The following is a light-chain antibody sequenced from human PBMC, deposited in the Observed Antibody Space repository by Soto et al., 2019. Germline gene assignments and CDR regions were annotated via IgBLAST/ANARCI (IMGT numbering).Light chain of an antibody. CDR2: SGN. CDR3: AAWDDSLNGVV. CDR1: SSNVGGYT. Sequence: QSVLTQPPSASGTPGQRVTISCSGSSSNVGGYTVYWYQQLPGTAPKVLIYSGNRRPSGVPARFSGSKSGTSASLAISGLQSEDEADYYCAAWDDSLNGVVFGGGTKLTVL. J-gene: IGLJ2*01. V-gene: IGLV1-44*01.